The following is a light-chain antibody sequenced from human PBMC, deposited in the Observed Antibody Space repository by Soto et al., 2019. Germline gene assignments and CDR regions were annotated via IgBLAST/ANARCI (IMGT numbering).Light chain of an antibody. Sequence: EIVLTQSPATLSLSPGARATLSCRASQSVSTYLAWYQQKPGQAPRLLIYNASNRATGIPARFSGSGSGTDFTLPISSLEPEDFALYSCQQRSNWLYTFGQGTKLEIQ. V-gene: IGKV3-11*01. CDR1: QSVSTY. J-gene: IGKJ2*01. CDR3: QQRSNWLYT. CDR2: NAS.